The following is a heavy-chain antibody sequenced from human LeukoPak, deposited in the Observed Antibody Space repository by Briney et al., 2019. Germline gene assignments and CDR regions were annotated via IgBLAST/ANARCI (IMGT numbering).Heavy chain of an antibody. Sequence: SVKVSCKASGGTFSSYAISWVRQAPGQGLEWMGGIIPIFGTANYAQKFQGRVTMTTDTSTSTAYMELRSLRSDDTAVYYCARDTPAGLRYFDWLPPDYWGQGTLVTVSS. V-gene: IGHV1-69*05. D-gene: IGHD3-9*01. CDR3: ARDTPAGLRYFDWLPPDY. CDR1: GGTFSSYA. CDR2: IIPIFGTA. J-gene: IGHJ4*02.